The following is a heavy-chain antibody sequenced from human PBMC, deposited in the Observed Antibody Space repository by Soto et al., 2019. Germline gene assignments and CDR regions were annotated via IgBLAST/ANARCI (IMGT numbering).Heavy chain of an antibody. CDR3: VKEGRARVEGFDL. Sequence: EVQLLESGGGLVQPGGSLRLSCAASGFTLTEHDMHWVRQAPGEGLEWVSGCGPNFVILRYADSVKGRFTISKDNSNNTVYLQMNTLRVEDTAIYYCVKEGRARVEGFDLWGQGTLFTVSS. CDR2: CGPNFVIL. CDR1: GFTLTEHD. D-gene: IGHD3-10*01. J-gene: IGHJ5*02. V-gene: IGHV3-23*01.